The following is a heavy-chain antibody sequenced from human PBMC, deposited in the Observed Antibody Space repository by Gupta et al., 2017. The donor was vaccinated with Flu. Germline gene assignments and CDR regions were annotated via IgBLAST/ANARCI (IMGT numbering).Heavy chain of an antibody. V-gene: IGHV3-48*02. CDR3: ARNEEWELPGPSIDY. CDR1: GFTFRSYS. J-gene: IGHJ4*02. CDR2: ISSSSSTI. Sequence: EVQLVESGGGLVQPGGSLRLSCAASGFTFRSYSMNWVRQAPGKGLEWVSYISSSSSTIYYADSVKGRFTISRDNAKNSLYLQMNSLRDEDTAVYYCARNEEWELPGPSIDYWGQGTLVTVSS. D-gene: IGHD1-26*01.